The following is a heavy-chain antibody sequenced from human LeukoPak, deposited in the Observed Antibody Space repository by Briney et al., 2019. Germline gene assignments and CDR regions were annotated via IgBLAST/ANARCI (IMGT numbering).Heavy chain of an antibody. CDR1: GYTFTSYD. D-gene: IGHD6-19*01. CDR3: TRGPSSANWFDP. V-gene: IGHV1-8*01. CDR2: MNPNSGNT. J-gene: IGHJ5*02. Sequence: ASVKVSCKASGYTFTSYDINWVRQATGQGLEWMGWMNPNSGNTGYEQKFQGRVTMTRNTSASTAYMELSSLRSEDTAVYYCTRGPSSANWFDPWGQGTLVTVSS.